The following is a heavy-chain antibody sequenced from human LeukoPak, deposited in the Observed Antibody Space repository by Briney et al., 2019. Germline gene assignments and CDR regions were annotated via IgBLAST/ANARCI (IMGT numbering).Heavy chain of an antibody. D-gene: IGHD3-10*01. CDR2: ISGSGGST. Sequence: LTGGSLRLSCAASGFTFSSYGMSWVRQAPGKGLEWVSAISGSGGSTYYADSVKGRFTISRDNSKNTLYLQMNSLRAEDTAVYYCAKDHGRDYYGSGRYDYRGQGTLVTVSS. J-gene: IGHJ4*02. CDR1: GFTFSSYG. V-gene: IGHV3-23*01. CDR3: AKDHGRDYYGSGRYDY.